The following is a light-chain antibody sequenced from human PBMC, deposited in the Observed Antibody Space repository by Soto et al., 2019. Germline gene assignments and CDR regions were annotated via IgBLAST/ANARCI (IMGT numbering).Light chain of an antibody. Sequence: DIQMTQSPPTLSASVGDRVTNTCRASQSKRHYLAWYQQMPGKAPKLLIYGASTFQSGVPSRFSGSGSGTEFTLTISSLQPDDFGTYFCQHHNSYSQTFGQGTKVDIK. J-gene: IGKJ1*01. CDR3: QHHNSYSQT. CDR2: GAS. V-gene: IGKV1-5*01. CDR1: QSKRHY.